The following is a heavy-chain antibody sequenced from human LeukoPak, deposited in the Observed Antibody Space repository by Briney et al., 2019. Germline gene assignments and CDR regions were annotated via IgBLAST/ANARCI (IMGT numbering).Heavy chain of an antibody. CDR1: GYTFTSYG. Sequence: ASVKVSCKASGYTFTSYGISWVRQAPGQGLEWMGWISAYNGNTNYAQKLQGGVTMTTDTSTSTAYMELRSLRSDDTAVYYCARDGDIVVVPAASRPHYWGQGTLVTVSS. CDR3: ARDGDIVVVPAASRPHY. V-gene: IGHV1-18*01. J-gene: IGHJ4*02. CDR2: ISAYNGNT. D-gene: IGHD2-2*01.